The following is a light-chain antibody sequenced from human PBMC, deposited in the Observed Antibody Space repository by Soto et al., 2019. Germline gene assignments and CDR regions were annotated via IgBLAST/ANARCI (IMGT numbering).Light chain of an antibody. CDR3: QQYANWPYT. Sequence: EILMTQSPATLSVSPGDRVTLSCRASQSVISSLSWYQQKPGQPPTVLIYGVSTRSPGIPARFSGSGSGTEFTLTIRSLQSEDFAVYYCQQYANWPYTFGQGTKLEI. V-gene: IGKV3D-15*01. CDR2: GVS. J-gene: IGKJ2*01. CDR1: QSVISS.